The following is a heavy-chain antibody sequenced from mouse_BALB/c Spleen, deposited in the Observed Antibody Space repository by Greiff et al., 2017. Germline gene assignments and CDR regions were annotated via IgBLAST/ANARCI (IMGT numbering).Heavy chain of an antibody. D-gene: IGHD2-14*01. Sequence: QVQLQQSGAELVKPGASVKLSCKASGYTFTSYYMYWVKQRPGQGLEWIGEINPSNGGTNFNEKFKSKATLTVDKSSSTAYMQLSSLTSEDSAVYYCTRSYYRYDESYWYFDVWGAGTTVTVSS. CDR2: INPSNGGT. CDR3: TRSYYRYDESYWYFDV. V-gene: IGHV1S81*02. CDR1: GYTFTSYY. J-gene: IGHJ1*01.